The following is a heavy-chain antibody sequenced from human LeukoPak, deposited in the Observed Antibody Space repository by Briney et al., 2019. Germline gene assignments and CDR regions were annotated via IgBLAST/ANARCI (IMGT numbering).Heavy chain of an antibody. CDR3: AKDGAQYSSGPECDP. D-gene: IGHD6-19*01. CDR1: GLHFSGTA. Sequence: PGGSLRLSCAPSGLHFSGTAMSWVRQAPGKGLKWVSAISHDGMNAYYADSVKGRFTISRDNSKKTVSLEMSSLTAADTGVYYCAKDGAQYSSGPECDPRGQGALVTVSP. J-gene: IGHJ5*02. CDR2: ISHDGMNA. V-gene: IGHV3-23*01.